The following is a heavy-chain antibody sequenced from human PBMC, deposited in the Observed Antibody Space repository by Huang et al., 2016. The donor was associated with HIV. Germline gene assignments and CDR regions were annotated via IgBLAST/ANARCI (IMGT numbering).Heavy chain of an antibody. Sequence: QVQLVESGGGLVKPGGSLRLSCAASGFNFSDYYMSWIRQAPGKGLEWVSYISSTGNTIDYPDSVKGRFTISRDNAKNSLFLQMNSLRAEDTAIYYCARKGRDDFWSGYPDYWGQGTLVTVSS. V-gene: IGHV3-11*04. J-gene: IGHJ4*02. CDR3: ARKGRDDFWSGYPDY. CDR2: ISSTGNTI. CDR1: GFNFSDYY. D-gene: IGHD3-3*01.